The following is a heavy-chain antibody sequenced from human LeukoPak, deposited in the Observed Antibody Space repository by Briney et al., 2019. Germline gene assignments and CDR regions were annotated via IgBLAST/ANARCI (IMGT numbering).Heavy chain of an antibody. CDR3: AKVGITMIVVVSPFDY. CDR1: GFTFSSYG. Sequence: GGSLRLSCAASGFTFSSYGMSWVRQAPGKGLEWVSAISGSGGSTYYADSVKGRFTISRDNSKNTLYLQMNSLRAEDTAVYYCAKVGITMIVVVSPFDYWGQGTLVTVSS. CDR2: ISGSGGST. V-gene: IGHV3-23*01. D-gene: IGHD3-22*01. J-gene: IGHJ4*02.